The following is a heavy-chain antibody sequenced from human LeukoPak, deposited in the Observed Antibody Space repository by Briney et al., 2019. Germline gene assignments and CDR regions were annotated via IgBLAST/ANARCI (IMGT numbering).Heavy chain of an antibody. CDR3: ARGTLGYCSSTSCYTTPWFDP. V-gene: IGHV4-59*12. CDR2: IYYSGST. D-gene: IGHD2-2*02. Sequence: SETLSLTCTVSGGSISSYYWSWIRQPPGKGLEWIGYIYYSGSTYYNPSLKSRVTISVDTSKNQFSLKLSSVTAADTAVYYCARGTLGYCSSTSCYTTPWFDPWGQGTLVTVSS. J-gene: IGHJ5*02. CDR1: GGSISSYY.